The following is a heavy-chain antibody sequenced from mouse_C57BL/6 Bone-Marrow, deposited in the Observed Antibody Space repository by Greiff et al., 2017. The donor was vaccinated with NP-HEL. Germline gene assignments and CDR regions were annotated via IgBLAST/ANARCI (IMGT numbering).Heavy chain of an antibody. CDR1: GYTFTSYW. D-gene: IGHD2-14*01. V-gene: IGHV1-64*01. CDR3: ARGGLGRSWYFDV. CDR2: IHPNSGST. Sequence: QVQLQQPGAELVKPGASVKLSCKASGYTFTSYWMHWVKQRPGQGLEWIGMIHPNSGSTNYNEKFKSKATLTVDKSSSTAYMQLSSLTSEDSAVYYCARGGLGRSWYFDVWGTGTTVTVSS. J-gene: IGHJ1*03.